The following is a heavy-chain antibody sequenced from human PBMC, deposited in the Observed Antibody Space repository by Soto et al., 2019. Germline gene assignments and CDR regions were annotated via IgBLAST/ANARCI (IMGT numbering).Heavy chain of an antibody. CDR2: IYHSGST. D-gene: IGHD3-22*01. CDR3: ARRAIWYYDSSGTHWFDP. J-gene: IGHJ5*02. V-gene: IGHV4-4*02. CDR1: GASISSSNW. Sequence: PSETLSLTCAASGASISSSNWWSWVRQPPRHGLEWIGEIYHSGSTNYNPSLKSRVTISVDKSKNQFSLKLSSVTAADTAVYYCARRAIWYYDSSGTHWFDPWGQGSLLTVSS.